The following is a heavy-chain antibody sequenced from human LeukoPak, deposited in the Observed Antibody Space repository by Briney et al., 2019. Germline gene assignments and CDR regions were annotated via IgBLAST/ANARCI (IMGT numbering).Heavy chain of an antibody. J-gene: IGHJ4*02. CDR2: IRSKAYGGTT. CDR1: GFTFGDYA. V-gene: IGHV3-49*04. CDR3: TRVSDFWSGLHHDY. Sequence: GGSLRLSRTASGFTFGDYAMSWVRQAPGKGLEWVGFIRSKAYGGTTEYAASVKGRFTISRDDSKSIAYLQMNSLKTEDTAVYYCTRVSDFWSGLHHDYWGQGTLVTVSS. D-gene: IGHD3-3*01.